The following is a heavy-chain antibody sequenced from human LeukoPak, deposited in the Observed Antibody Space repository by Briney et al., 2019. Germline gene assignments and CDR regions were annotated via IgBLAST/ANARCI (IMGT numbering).Heavy chain of an antibody. CDR1: GGSISSSNW. D-gene: IGHD3-22*01. Sequence: SGTLSLTCAVSGGSISSSNWWSWVRPPPGKGLEWIGEIYHSGSTNYNPSLKSRVTISVDKSKNQFSLKLSSVTAADTAVYYCARAYDSSGYYYYYYFDFWGQGTLVTVSS. CDR2: IYHSGST. V-gene: IGHV4-4*02. J-gene: IGHJ4*02. CDR3: ARAYDSSGYYYYYYFDF.